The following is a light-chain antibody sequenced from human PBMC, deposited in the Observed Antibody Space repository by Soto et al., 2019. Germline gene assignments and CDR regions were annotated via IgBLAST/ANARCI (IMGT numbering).Light chain of an antibody. Sequence: QSALTQPASVSGSPGQSITISCTGTSSDVGGYNYVSWYQQHPGKAPKLIIYDVTNRPSGVSNRSSGSKSGNTASLTISGLQAEDEADYYCASYTSSTPYVFGTGTKVTVL. V-gene: IGLV2-14*01. CDR2: DVT. J-gene: IGLJ1*01. CDR3: ASYTSSTPYV. CDR1: SSDVGGYNY.